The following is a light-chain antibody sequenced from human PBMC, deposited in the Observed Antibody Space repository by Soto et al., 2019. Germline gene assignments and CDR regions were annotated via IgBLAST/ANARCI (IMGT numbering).Light chain of an antibody. J-gene: IGKJ1*01. CDR1: QDIRNY. Sequence: IQMTQSPASLSASVGDRVSITCRSSQDIRNYLAWYQQKPGKVPKLLIYAASPLQSGVPSRFTGSGYGTDFTLTISSLQPEDIATYYCQKYDIAPWTFGQGTKVEIK. CDR2: AAS. CDR3: QKYDIAPWT. V-gene: IGKV1-27*01.